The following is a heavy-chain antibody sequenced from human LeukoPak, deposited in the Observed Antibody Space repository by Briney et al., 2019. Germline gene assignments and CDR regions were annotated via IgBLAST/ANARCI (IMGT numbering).Heavy chain of an antibody. CDR2: IKQDGSEK. J-gene: IGHJ4*02. Sequence: PGGFLRLSCAASGFTFSTFTMSWVRQAPWKGLPRVANIKQDGSEKYYVDSVKGRFTISRDNAKNSLYLQMSSLRADDTAVYYCARARGYTLSAEVDYWGQGTQVTVSS. CDR3: ARARGYTLSAEVDY. D-gene: IGHD5-12*01. CDR1: GFTFSTFT. V-gene: IGHV3-7*01.